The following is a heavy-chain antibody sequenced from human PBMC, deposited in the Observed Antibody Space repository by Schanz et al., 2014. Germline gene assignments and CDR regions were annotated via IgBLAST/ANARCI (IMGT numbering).Heavy chain of an antibody. D-gene: IGHD3-3*01. CDR3: ARQPGRITVSGVVSNWFDP. V-gene: IGHV3-11*01. J-gene: IGHJ5*02. CDR1: GFTFSDYY. CDR2: ISGSGVTI. Sequence: QVQLVESGGGVVQPGRSLRLSCAASGFTFSDYYMTWIRQAPGKGLEWVSVISGSGVTIYYADSVKGRFTISRDTPKNTLYVQMNSLRADDTAVYYCARQPGRITVSGVVSNWFDPWGQGTLXTVSS.